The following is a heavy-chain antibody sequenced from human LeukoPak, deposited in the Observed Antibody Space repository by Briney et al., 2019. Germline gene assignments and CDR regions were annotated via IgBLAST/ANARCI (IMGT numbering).Heavy chain of an antibody. CDR1: GFSFSSYG. J-gene: IGHJ3*02. V-gene: IGHV3-30*18. CDR3: AKVHFDI. CDR2: ISYDGSNK. Sequence: PGGSLRLSCAASGFSFSSYGMHWVRQAPGKGLEWVAVISYDGSNKYYADSVKGRFTISRDNSKNTLYLQMNSLRAEDTAVYYCAKVHFDIWGQGTMVTVSS.